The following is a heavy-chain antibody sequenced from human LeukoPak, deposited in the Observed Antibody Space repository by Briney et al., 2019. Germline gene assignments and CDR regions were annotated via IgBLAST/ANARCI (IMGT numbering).Heavy chain of an antibody. CDR1: GFTFSSYA. D-gene: IGHD5-12*01. CDR2: ISYDGSNK. Sequence: QSGGSLRLSCAASGFTFSSYAMHWVRQAPGKGLEWVAVISYDGSNKYYADSVKGRFTISRDNSKNTLYLQMNSLRAEDTAVYYCARVSPNSKWLRFFHAGGLFDYWGQGTLVTVSS. CDR3: ARVSPNSKWLRFFHAGGLFDY. J-gene: IGHJ4*02. V-gene: IGHV3-30*01.